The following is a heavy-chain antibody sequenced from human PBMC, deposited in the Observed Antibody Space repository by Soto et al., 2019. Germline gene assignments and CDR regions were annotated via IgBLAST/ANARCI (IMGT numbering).Heavy chain of an antibody. CDR2: IIPILGIA. CDR1: GGTFSSYT. CDR3: ARWGRYCSSTRCQEIDY. J-gene: IGHJ4*02. Sequence: QVQLVQSGAEVKKPGSSVKVSCKASGGTFSSYTISWVRQAPGQGLEWMGRIIPILGIANYAQKFQGRVTITAXXSXSRXYMELSSLRSEDTAVYYCARWGRYCSSTRCQEIDYWGQGTLVTVSS. V-gene: IGHV1-69*02. D-gene: IGHD2-2*01.